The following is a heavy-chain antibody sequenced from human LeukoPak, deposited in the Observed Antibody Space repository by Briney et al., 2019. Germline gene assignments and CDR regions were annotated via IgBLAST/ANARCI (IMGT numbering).Heavy chain of an antibody. J-gene: IGHJ5*02. V-gene: IGHV1-46*01. CDR2: INPSGGST. CDR3: ARCLEEYSSTSPFDP. Sequence: GASGTLSCTASGYTFTSYYMHLVRQPPAQGHERMGIINPSGGSTSYAQKFQGRVTMTRDTSTSTVYMELSSLRSEDTAVYYCARCLEEYSSTSPFDPWGQGTLVTVSS. D-gene: IGHD2-2*01. CDR1: GYTFTSYY.